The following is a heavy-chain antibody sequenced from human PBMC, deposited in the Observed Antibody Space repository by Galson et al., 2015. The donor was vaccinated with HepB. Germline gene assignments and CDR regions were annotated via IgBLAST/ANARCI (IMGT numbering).Heavy chain of an antibody. J-gene: IGHJ3*02. D-gene: IGHD2-15*01. Sequence: LRVACPAPGFTDRGSIMNWALQAQREGLESVRSCSRSSSYIYYADSVKGRFTISRDNSKNTLYLQMNSLRAEDTAVYYCARDIGQGGAFDIWGQGTMVTVSS. CDR2: CSRSSSYI. V-gene: IGHV3-21*04. CDR1: GFTDRGSI. CDR3: ARDIGQGGAFDI.